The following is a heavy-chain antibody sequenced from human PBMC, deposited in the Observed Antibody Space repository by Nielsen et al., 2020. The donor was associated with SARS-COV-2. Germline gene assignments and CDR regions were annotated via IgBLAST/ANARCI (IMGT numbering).Heavy chain of an antibody. Sequence: GGSLRLSCAASGFTFSSYGMHWVRQAPGKGLEWVAVISYDGSNKYYADSVKGRFTISRDNSKNTLYLQMNSLRAEDTAVYYCARDGAWGYYDSSGTLMGYWGQGTLVTVSS. CDR1: GFTFSSYG. J-gene: IGHJ4*02. CDR2: ISYDGSNK. D-gene: IGHD3-22*01. V-gene: IGHV3-30*03. CDR3: ARDGAWGYYDSSGTLMGY.